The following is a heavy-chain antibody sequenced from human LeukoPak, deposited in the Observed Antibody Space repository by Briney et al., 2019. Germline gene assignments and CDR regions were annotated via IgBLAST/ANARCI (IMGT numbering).Heavy chain of an antibody. CDR3: ARGGTSPWSS. D-gene: IGHD2-2*01. J-gene: IGHJ5*02. Sequence: GGSLRLSCAASGFTFSSYWMSWVRQAPGKGLEWVSVIYSGGSTYYADSVKGRFTISRDNSKNTLYLQMNSLRAEDTAVYYCARGGTSPWSSWGQGTLVTVSS. V-gene: IGHV3-53*01. CDR1: GFTFSSYW. CDR2: IYSGGST.